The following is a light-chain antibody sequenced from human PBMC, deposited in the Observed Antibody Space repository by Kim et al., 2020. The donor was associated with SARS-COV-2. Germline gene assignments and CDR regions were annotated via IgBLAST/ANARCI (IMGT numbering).Light chain of an antibody. V-gene: IGLV3-1*01. CDR3: QAWDSSTVV. Sequence: VAPGQTASIPCSGDDLEDKYASWYQQKPGLSPALVIYQSTKRSSGIPGLFSGYGSGNTATLTISGTQTMDEADDYCQAWDSSTVVFGGGTQLTVL. CDR1: DLEDKY. CDR2: QST. J-gene: IGLJ2*01.